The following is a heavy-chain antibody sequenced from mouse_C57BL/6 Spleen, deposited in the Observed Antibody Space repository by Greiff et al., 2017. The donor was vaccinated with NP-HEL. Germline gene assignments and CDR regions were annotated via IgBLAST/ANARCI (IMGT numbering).Heavy chain of an antibody. V-gene: IGHV1-69*01. D-gene: IGHD1-1*01. CDR2: IDPSDSYT. CDR3: ARSSYGSSYGFAY. CDR1: GYTFTSYW. Sequence: QVHVKQPGAELVMPGASVKLSCKASGYTFTSYWMHWVKQRPGQGLEWIGEIDPSDSYTNYNQKFKGKSTLTVDKSSSTAYMQLSSLTSEDSAVYYCARSSYGSSYGFAYWGQGTLVTVSA. J-gene: IGHJ3*01.